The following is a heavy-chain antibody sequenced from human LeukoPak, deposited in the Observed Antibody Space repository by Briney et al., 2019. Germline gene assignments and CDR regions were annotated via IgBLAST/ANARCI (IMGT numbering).Heavy chain of an antibody. Sequence: GGSLRLSCAASGFTFSSYGMSWVRQAPGKGLEWVSAISGSGGSTYYADSVKGRFTISRDNSKNTLYLQMSSLRAEDTAVYYCAKGYGSEHSYYYYYMDVWGKGTTVTISS. J-gene: IGHJ6*03. D-gene: IGHD3-10*01. CDR3: AKGYGSEHSYYYYYMDV. CDR1: GFTFSSYG. V-gene: IGHV3-23*01. CDR2: ISGSGGST.